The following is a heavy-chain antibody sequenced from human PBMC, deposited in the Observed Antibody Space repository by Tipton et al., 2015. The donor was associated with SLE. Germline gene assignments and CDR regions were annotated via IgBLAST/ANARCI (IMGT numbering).Heavy chain of an antibody. CDR3: ARSGYLEYFDS. CDR2: IYYSGST. J-gene: IGHJ4*02. D-gene: IGHD5-12*01. CDR1: GGSMTGSY. Sequence: TLSLTCSVSGGSMTGSYWSWIRQPPGKGLEWIAYIYYSGSTNYNPSLQSRVTISKDTSKNLFSLKLTSVTAADTAVYYCARSGYLEYFDSWGPGTLVTVSS. V-gene: IGHV4-59*01.